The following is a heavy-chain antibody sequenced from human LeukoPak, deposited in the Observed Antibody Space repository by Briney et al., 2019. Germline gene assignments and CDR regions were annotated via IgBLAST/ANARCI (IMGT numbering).Heavy chain of an antibody. CDR1: GYTFTGYY. CDR3: ARDAGGSYSDPSFDY. V-gene: IGHV1-2*02. D-gene: IGHD1-26*01. Sequence: GASVKVSCKASGYTFTGYYMRWVRQAPGQGLEWMGWINPNSGGTNYAQKFQGRVTMTRDTSISTAYMELSRLRSDDTAVYYCARDAGGSYSDPSFDYWGQGTLVTVSS. J-gene: IGHJ4*02. CDR2: INPNSGGT.